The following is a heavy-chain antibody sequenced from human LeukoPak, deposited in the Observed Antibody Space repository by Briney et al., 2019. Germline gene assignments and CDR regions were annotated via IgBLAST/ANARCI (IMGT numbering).Heavy chain of an antibody. D-gene: IGHD2-2*01. J-gene: IGHJ4*02. CDR1: GFSLSTSGVG. V-gene: IGHV2-5*02. CDR3: AHARTTRVRGYYFDY. Sequence: SGPTLVKPTQTLTLTCTFSGFSLSTSGVGVGWIRQPPGKALEWPALIYWDDDKRYNPSLKSRLTITKDTSKNQVVLTMTNMDPVDTVTYFCAHARTTRVRGYYFDYWGQGTLVTVSS. CDR2: IYWDDDK.